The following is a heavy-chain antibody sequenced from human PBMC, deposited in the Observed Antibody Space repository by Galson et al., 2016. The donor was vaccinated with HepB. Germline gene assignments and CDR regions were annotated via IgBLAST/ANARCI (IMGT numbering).Heavy chain of an antibody. CDR3: ASDSNPYYYDTPGFPFDI. V-gene: IGHV3-74*01. J-gene: IGHJ3*02. CDR2: INSDGSTT. Sequence: ETLRLSCATSGFTFSGFWMHWVRQAPGKGLVWVSCINSDGSTTDYADSVKGRFTISRDNAKDTLYLQMNSLRAEDTAVYYCASDSNPYYYDTPGFPFDIWGQGKMVSVSS. CDR1: GFTFSGFW. D-gene: IGHD3-22*01.